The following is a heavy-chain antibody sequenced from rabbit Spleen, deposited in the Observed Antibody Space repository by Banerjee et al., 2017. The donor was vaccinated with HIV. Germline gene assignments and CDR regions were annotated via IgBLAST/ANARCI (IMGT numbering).Heavy chain of an antibody. CDR2: IDTSSGST. CDR3: ARNYVNVFDP. J-gene: IGHJ2*01. CDR1: GFDFSSYW. D-gene: IGHD1-1*01. Sequence: QSLEESGGDLVKPGASLTLTCTASGFDFSSYWMCWVRQTPGKGLEWIACIDTSSGSTYYASWAKGRFTISKTSSTTVTLQMTSLTAADTATYFCARNYVNVFDPWGPGTLVTVS. V-gene: IGHV1S40*01.